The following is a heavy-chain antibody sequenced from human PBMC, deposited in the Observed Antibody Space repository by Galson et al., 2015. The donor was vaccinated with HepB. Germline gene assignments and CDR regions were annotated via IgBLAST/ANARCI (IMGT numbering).Heavy chain of an antibody. D-gene: IGHD6-13*01. J-gene: IGHJ4*02. CDR3: ARGMAGRTSSWYRN. V-gene: IGHV4-59*12. Sequence: ETLSLTCTVSGGSISSYYWSWIRQAPGKGLEWIGYFYYSGRTNYNPSLKSRVTISVDASKKQFSLRLTSVAAADTAVYFCARGMAGRTSSWYRNWGQGTQVTVSP. CDR1: GGSISSYY. CDR2: FYYSGRT.